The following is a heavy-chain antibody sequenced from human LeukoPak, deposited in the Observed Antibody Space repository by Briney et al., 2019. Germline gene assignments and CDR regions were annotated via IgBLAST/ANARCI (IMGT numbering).Heavy chain of an antibody. CDR2: FDPEDGET. D-gene: IGHD1-26*01. Sequence: ASVKVSCKVSGYTLTELSMHWVRQAPGKGLEWMGGFDPEDGETIYAQKFQGRVTMTEDTSTDTAYMELSSLRSEDTAVYYCATGRGSYSRYYYYGMDVWGQGTTVTVSS. J-gene: IGHJ6*02. CDR3: ATGRGSYSRYYYYGMDV. CDR1: GYTLTELS. V-gene: IGHV1-24*01.